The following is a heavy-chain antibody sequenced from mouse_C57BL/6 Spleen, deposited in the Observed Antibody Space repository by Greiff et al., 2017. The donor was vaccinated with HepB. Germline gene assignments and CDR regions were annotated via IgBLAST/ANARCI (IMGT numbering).Heavy chain of an antibody. V-gene: IGHV1-22*01. CDR1: GYTFTDYN. CDR3: ASTVVAPFAY. CDR2: INPNNGGT. D-gene: IGHD1-1*01. J-gene: IGHJ3*01. Sequence: EVQVQQSGPELVKPGASVKMSCKASGYTFTDYNMHWVKQSHGKSLEWIGYINPNNGGTSYNQKFKGKATLTVNKSSSTAYMELRSLTSEDSAVYYCASTVVAPFAYWGQGTLVTVSA.